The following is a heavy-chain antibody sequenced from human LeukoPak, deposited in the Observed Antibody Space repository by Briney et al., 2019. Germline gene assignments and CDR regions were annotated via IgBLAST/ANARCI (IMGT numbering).Heavy chain of an antibody. CDR2: VSYSGSA. D-gene: IGHD5-18*01. J-gene: IGHJ4*02. V-gene: IGHV4-59*01. CDR1: GGSISSYY. CDR3: ARENDRYGRIDY. Sequence: KPSETLSLTCTVSGGSISSYYWSWVRQPPGKGLEWIGYVSYSGSADYNPSLKSRVIISIDTSKNQFSLRLSSLTAADTAVYYCARENDRYGRIDYWGQGTQVTVSS.